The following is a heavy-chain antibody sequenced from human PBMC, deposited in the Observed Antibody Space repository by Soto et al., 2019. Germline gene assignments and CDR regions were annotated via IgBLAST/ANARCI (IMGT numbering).Heavy chain of an antibody. CDR2: IYYSGST. CDR3: ARRTTVSYGMDV. V-gene: IGHV4-39*01. Sequence: PSETLSLTCAVSGGSISSSSYYWGWIRQPPGKGLEWIGSIYYSGSTYYNPSLKSRVTISVDTSKNQLSLKLSSVTAADTAVYYCARRTTVSYGMDVWGQGTTVTVSS. J-gene: IGHJ6*02. D-gene: IGHD4-4*01. CDR1: GGSISSSSYY.